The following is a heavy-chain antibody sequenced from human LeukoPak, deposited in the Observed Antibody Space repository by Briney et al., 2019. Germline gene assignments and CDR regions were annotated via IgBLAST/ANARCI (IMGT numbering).Heavy chain of an antibody. V-gene: IGHV1-24*01. CDR2: FDPEDGET. CDR3: ATVPTYYYGSGPHFDY. Sequence: GASVKVSCKISGYTLTEVSIHWVRQAPGKERVRVGGFDPEDGETIYAQKFQGRVTMTEDTSTDTAYMELSSLRSEDTAVYYCATVPTYYYGSGPHFDYWGQGTLVTVSS. J-gene: IGHJ4*02. CDR1: GYTLTEVS. D-gene: IGHD3-10*01.